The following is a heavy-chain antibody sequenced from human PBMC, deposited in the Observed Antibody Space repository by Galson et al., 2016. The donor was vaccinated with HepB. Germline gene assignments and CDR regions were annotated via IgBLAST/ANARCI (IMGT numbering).Heavy chain of an antibody. V-gene: IGHV4-61*09. J-gene: IGHJ5*02. CDR3: ARGITPFLRFDP. Sequence: TLSLTCAVSGDSTSSGSYYWSWLRRPAGEGLEWIGHISTSGRTKYNPSLKDRVTISLDTSKNQFSLRLNSVTAADTAVYYCARGITPFLRFDPWGQGTLVTCSS. CDR1: GDSTSSGSYY. CDR2: ISTSGRT.